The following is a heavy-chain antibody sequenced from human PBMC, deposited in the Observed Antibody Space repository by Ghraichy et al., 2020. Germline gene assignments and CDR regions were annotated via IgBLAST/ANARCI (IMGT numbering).Heavy chain of an antibody. V-gene: IGHV3-7*01. CDR1: GFAFSGYW. J-gene: IGHJ4*02. Sequence: GGSLRLSCEASGFAFSGYWMTWVRQAPGKGLEWLANIKQDGSEKYYVDPVKGRFTISRDNARNSLYLQMTSLTAEDTVVYYCARVDFWRGSFDYWGQGTLVTVSS. CDR2: IKQDGSEK. CDR3: ARVDFWRGSFDY. D-gene: IGHD3-3*01.